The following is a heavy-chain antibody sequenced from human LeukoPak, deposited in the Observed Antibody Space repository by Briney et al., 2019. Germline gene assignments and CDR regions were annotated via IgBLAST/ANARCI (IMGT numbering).Heavy chain of an antibody. CDR1: GLTFRTYA. J-gene: IGHJ3*02. Sequence: GGSLRPSCAASGLTFRTYAMSWVRQAPGKGLEWVSSISDSGGYTFYADSVKGRFTISRDNSKNTLYLQMNSLRAEDTAVYYCAKVIAAAGNDAFDIWGQGTMVTVSS. CDR2: ISDSGGYT. D-gene: IGHD6-13*01. CDR3: AKVIAAAGNDAFDI. V-gene: IGHV3-23*01.